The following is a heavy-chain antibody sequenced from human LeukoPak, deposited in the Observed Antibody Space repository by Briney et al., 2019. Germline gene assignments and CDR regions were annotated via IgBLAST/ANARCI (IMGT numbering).Heavy chain of an antibody. CDR2: ISYDGSNK. D-gene: IGHD1-7*01. Sequence: GGSLRLSCAASGFTFSSYAMHWVRQAPGKGLEWVAVISYDGSNKYYADSVKGRFTISRDNSKNTLYLQMNSLRAEDTAVYYCARVLTPGTFDYWGQGTLVTVSS. CDR3: ARVLTPGTFDY. V-gene: IGHV3-30-3*01. CDR1: GFTFSSYA. J-gene: IGHJ4*02.